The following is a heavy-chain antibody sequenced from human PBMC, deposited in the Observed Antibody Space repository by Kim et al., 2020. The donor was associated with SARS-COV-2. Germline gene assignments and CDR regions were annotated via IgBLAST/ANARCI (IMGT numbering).Heavy chain of an antibody. CDR3: ARAYEGHTRYYFDY. V-gene: IGHV4-34*01. J-gene: IGHJ4*02. D-gene: IGHD5-12*01. CDR1: GGSFSGYY. CDR2: INHSGST. Sequence: SETLSLTCAVYGGSFSGYYWSWIRQPPGKGLEWIGEINHSGSTNYNPSLKSRVTISVDTSKNQFSLKLSSVTAADTAVYYCARAYEGHTRYYFDYWGQGTLVTVSS.